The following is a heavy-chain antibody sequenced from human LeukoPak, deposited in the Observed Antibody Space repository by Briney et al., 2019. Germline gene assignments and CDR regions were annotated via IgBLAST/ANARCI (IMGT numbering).Heavy chain of an antibody. Sequence: GASVKVSCKASGYTFTGYYMHWVRQAPGQGLEWMGWINPNSGGTNYAQKFQGRVTMTRDTSISTAYMELSRLRSDDMAVYYCARSSSQIAADSWFDPWGQGTLVTVSS. CDR2: INPNSGGT. CDR1: GYTFTGYY. CDR3: ARSSSQIAADSWFDP. J-gene: IGHJ5*02. V-gene: IGHV1-2*02. D-gene: IGHD6-13*01.